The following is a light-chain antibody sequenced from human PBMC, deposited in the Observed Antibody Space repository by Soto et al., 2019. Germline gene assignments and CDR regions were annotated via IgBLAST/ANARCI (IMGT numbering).Light chain of an antibody. CDR2: AAS. V-gene: IGKV1-27*01. CDR1: QGISNY. CDR3: QKYDSAPFT. Sequence: DIQMTQSPSSLSASVGDRVTITCRASQGISNYLASYQQKPGKIPNLLIYAASTLRSGVPSRFSGSGSGTDFTLPLNSLQPEDGATCFCQKYDSAPFTFGGGTKVEIK. J-gene: IGKJ4*01.